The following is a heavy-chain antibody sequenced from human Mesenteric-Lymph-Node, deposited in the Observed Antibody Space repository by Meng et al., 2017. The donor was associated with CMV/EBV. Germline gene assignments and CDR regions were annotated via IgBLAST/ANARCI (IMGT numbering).Heavy chain of an antibody. CDR3: ARDGGWYQPLFWHDP. D-gene: IGHD2-2*01. J-gene: IGHJ5*02. CDR1: GFTFDDYG. V-gene: IGHV3-20*04. CDR2: INWNGGST. Sequence: GGSLRLSCAASGFTFDDYGMSWVRQAPGKGLEWVSGINWNGGSTGYADSVKGRFTISRDNAKNSLYLQMNSLRAEDTAVYYCARDGGWYQPLFWHDPWGQGTLVTVSS.